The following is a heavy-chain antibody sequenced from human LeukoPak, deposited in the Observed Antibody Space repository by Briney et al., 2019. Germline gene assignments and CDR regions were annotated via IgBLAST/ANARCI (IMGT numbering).Heavy chain of an antibody. J-gene: IGHJ4*02. Sequence: GGSLRLSCAAAGFTFRSYGLSWVRQAPGKGLGWVSAISGSGGSTYYADSVKGRFTISRDNSKNTLYLQMNSLRAEDTAVYYCAKGPSNYCSTSSCYVDYWGQGTLVTVSS. D-gene: IGHD2-2*01. CDR3: AKGPSNYCSTSSCYVDY. CDR1: GFTFRSYG. V-gene: IGHV3-23*01. CDR2: ISGSGGST.